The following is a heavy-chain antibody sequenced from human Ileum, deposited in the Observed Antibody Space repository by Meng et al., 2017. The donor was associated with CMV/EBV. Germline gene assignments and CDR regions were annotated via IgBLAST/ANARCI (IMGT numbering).Heavy chain of an antibody. CDR3: ARGESASSSAGAV. D-gene: IGHD6-6*01. V-gene: IGHV3-53*01. CDR2: IYSGGST. Sequence: GESLKISCAASGFTVTSAWMSWVRQAPGKGLEWVSVIYSGGSTHYADSVKGRFTISRDNSKNTLYLQMNSLRAEDTAVYYCARGESASSSAGAVWGQGTTVTVSS. J-gene: IGHJ6*02. CDR1: GFTVTSAW.